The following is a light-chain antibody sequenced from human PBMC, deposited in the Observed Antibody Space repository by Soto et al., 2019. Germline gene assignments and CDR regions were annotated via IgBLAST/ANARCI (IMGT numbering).Light chain of an antibody. CDR2: SNN. V-gene: IGLV1-44*01. CDR3: AAWDDSLNGRV. J-gene: IGLJ2*01. CDR1: SSNIGRNT. Sequence: QPVLTQPPSASGTPGQRVTISCSGSSSNIGRNTVNWYQQLPGTAPKLLIYSNNQRPSGVPDRFSGSMSGTSASLAISGLQSEDEADYYCAAWDDSLNGRVVGGGTKLTVL.